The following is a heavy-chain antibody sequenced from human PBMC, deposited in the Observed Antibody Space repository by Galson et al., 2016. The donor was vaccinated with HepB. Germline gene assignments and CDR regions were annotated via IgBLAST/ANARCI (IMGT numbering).Heavy chain of an antibody. Sequence: SLRLSCAASGFTFTTYAMSWVRQAPGKGLEWVSTITGNGHTTYYADSVKGRFTISRDNSRNTQFLQMNILRTEDTAVYYCARSGRGGFGEFSSWGQGTLVTVAT. CDR3: ARSGRGGFGEFSS. D-gene: IGHD3-10*01. V-gene: IGHV3-23*01. J-gene: IGHJ4*02. CDR2: ITGNGHTT. CDR1: GFTFTTYA.